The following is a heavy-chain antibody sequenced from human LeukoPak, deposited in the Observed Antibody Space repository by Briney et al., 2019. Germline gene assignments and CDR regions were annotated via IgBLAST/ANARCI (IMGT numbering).Heavy chain of an antibody. CDR1: GGSFNDYS. Sequence: SETLSLTCGVHGGSFNDYSWTWIRQSPGKGLEWIGDINHSGSTTYNPSLKSRFTMSVDASKNQFSLRLSSVTAADTAVYYCARLGLYTSSWYRYYYFDCWGQGTLVTVSS. J-gene: IGHJ4*02. V-gene: IGHV4-34*01. CDR3: ARLGLYTSSWYRYYYFDC. CDR2: INHSGST. D-gene: IGHD6-13*01.